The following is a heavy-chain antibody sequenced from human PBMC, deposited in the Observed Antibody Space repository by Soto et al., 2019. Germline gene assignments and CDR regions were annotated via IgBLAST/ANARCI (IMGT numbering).Heavy chain of an antibody. CDR3: ARDTGGACIGGACYAGAGWFDP. CDR1: GFSFSNYW. J-gene: IGHJ5*02. Sequence: GGSLRLSCAASGFSFSNYWMSWVRQAPGKGLEWVANIRRDGGEKFHLDSVKGRFTISRDNAKNLLYLQMDSLRVEDTAVYYCARDTGGACIGGACYAGAGWFDPWGRGTLVTVSS. CDR2: IRRDGGEK. D-gene: IGHD2-15*01. V-gene: IGHV3-7*01.